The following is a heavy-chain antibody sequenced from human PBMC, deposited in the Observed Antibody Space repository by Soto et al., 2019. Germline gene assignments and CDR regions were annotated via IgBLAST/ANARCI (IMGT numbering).Heavy chain of an antibody. Sequence: QVHLVQFAAEVKKPGASVMVSCKGSGYGFTTYGITWVRQAPGQGLEWMAWISAHNGNTNYAQKLQGRVTVTRDTATSTAYMELRSLRSDDTAVYYCARGRYGDYWGQGALVTVSS. V-gene: IGHV1-18*01. CDR2: ISAHNGNT. J-gene: IGHJ4*02. CDR1: GYGFTTYG. D-gene: IGHD1-1*01. CDR3: ARGRYGDY.